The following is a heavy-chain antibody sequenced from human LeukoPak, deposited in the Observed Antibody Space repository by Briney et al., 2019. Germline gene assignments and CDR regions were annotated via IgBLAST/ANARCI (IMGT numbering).Heavy chain of an antibody. CDR1: GYTFTSYG. Sequence: ASVKVSCKASGYTFTSYGISWVRQAPGQGLEWMGWISAYNGNTNYAQELQGRVTMTTDTSTSTAYMELRSLRSDDTAVYYCARDRKQWLGYYYYYMDVWGKGTTVTVSS. D-gene: IGHD6-19*01. CDR3: ARDRKQWLGYYYYYMDV. V-gene: IGHV1-18*01. CDR2: ISAYNGNT. J-gene: IGHJ6*03.